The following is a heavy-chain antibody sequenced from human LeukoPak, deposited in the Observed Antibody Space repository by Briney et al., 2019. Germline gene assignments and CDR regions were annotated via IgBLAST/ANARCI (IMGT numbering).Heavy chain of an antibody. J-gene: IGHJ4*02. Sequence: GGSLRLSCAASGFTFSSYAMGWVRQAPGKGLEWVSVISGSGGNTYYADSVKGRFTISRDNSKNTLYLQMNSLRAEDTAVYYCAKDQGQFITIIHWGQGTLVTVSS. CDR3: AKDQGQFITIIH. CDR1: GFTFSSYA. D-gene: IGHD3-10*01. CDR2: ISGSGGNT. V-gene: IGHV3-23*01.